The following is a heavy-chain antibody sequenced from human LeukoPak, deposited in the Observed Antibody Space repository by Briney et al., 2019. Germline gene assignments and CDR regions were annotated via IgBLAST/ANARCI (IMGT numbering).Heavy chain of an antibody. CDR3: AKGRYFDWLWFDY. CDR1: GFTFSSYG. J-gene: IGHJ4*02. CDR2: ISYDGSNK. D-gene: IGHD3-9*01. Sequence: PGRSLRLSCAASGFTFSSYGMHWVRQAPGKGLEWVAVISYDGSNKYYADSVKGRFTISRDNSKNTLYLQMNSLRAEDTAVYYCAKGRYFDWLWFDYWGQGTLVTVSS. V-gene: IGHV3-30*18.